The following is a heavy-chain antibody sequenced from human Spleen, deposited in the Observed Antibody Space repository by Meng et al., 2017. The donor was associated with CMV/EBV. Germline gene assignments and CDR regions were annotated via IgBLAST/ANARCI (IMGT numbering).Heavy chain of an antibody. CDR1: GFTLSRYA. CDR2: IYAGATDT. D-gene: IGHD1-26*01. CDR3: AKWAGRGGFDI. V-gene: IGHV3-23*03. J-gene: IGHJ3*02. Sequence: GESLKISCAASGFTLSRYAMSWVRQAPGKGLEWVSLIYAGATDTFYADSVRGRFTISEDSSRNTLYLQMNSLRAEDTAVYYCAKWAGRGGFDIWGQGSMVTVSS.